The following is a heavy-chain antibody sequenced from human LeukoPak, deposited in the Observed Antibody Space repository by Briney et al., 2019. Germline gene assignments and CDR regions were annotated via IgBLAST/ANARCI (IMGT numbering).Heavy chain of an antibody. Sequence: GGSLRLSCAASGFTFSSYEMNWVRQAPGKGLEWVSYISSSGSTIYYADSVKGRFTISRDNAKNSLYLQMNSLRVEDTALYYCARETPYFDYWTGYYTGNWFDPWGQGTLVTVSS. CDR3: ARETPYFDYWTGYYTGNWFDP. J-gene: IGHJ5*02. CDR1: GFTFSSYE. CDR2: ISSSGSTI. D-gene: IGHD3-3*01. V-gene: IGHV3-48*03.